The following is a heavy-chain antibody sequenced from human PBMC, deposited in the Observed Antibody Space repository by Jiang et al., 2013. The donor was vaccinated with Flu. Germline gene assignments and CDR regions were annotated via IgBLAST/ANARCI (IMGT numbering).Heavy chain of an antibody. CDR2: LNQDGSEK. D-gene: IGHD5-24*01. J-gene: IGHJ4*02. CDR3: VTIAARDGESRYRDFDS. V-gene: IGHV3-7*03. Sequence: RLTCAASAFKFDTYWMTWVRQAPGKGLEWVATLNQDGSEKDYVDSVKGRFTISRDNAKSSLFLQMNSLRVEDAAVYYCVTIAARDGESRYRDFDSWGQGTPVTVSS. CDR1: AFKFDTYW.